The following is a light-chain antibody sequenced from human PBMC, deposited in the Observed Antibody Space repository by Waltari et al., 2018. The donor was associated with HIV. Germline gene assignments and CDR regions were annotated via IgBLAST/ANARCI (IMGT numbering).Light chain of an antibody. CDR1: INDIGGYNY. CDR3: SSYTASSTYV. CDR2: EVT. V-gene: IGLV2-14*01. J-gene: IGLJ1*01. Sequence: QSALNQPTSVSGSPGQSISISCTGTINDIGGYNYVAWYQPHPGKAPKLLIYEVTNRPTGISDRFSGSKSGNTASLTISGLHAEDEAVYYCSSYTASSTYVFGPGTRVIV.